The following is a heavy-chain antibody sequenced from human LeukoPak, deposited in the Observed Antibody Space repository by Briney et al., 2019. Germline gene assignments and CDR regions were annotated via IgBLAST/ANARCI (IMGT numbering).Heavy chain of an antibody. CDR2: INPNSGGT. CDR3: ARVAGYSSSWYDY. V-gene: IGHV1-2*02. Sequence: ASVKVSCKASGYTFTGYYMHWVRQAPGRGLEWMGWINPNSGGTNYAQKFQGRVTMTRDTSISTAYMELSRLRSDDTAVYYCARVAGYSSSWYDYWGQGTLVTVSS. CDR1: GYTFTGYY. J-gene: IGHJ4*02. D-gene: IGHD6-13*01.